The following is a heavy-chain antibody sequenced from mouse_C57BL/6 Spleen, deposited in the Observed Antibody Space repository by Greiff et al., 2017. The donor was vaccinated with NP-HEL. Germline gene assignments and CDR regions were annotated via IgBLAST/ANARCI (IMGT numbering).Heavy chain of an antibody. V-gene: IGHV1-42*01. J-gene: IGHJ4*01. CDR3: ARNYAMDY. CDR1: GYSFTGYY. Sequence: VQLQQSGPELVKPGASVKISCKASGYSFTGYYMNWVKQSPEKSLEWIGEINPSTGGTTYNQKFKAKATLTVDKSSSTAYMQLKSLTSEDSAVYNCARNYAMDYWGQRTSVTVSS. CDR2: INPSTGGT.